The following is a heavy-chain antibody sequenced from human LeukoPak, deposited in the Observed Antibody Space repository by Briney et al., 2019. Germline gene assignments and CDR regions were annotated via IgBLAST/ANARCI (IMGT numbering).Heavy chain of an antibody. CDR2: ISYDGSNK. J-gene: IGHJ4*02. CDR1: GFTFSSYG. D-gene: IGHD6-13*01. Sequence: PGGSLRLSCAASGFTFSSYGMHWVRQAPGKGLEWVAVISYDGSNKYYADSVKGRFTISRDNSKNTLYLQMNSLRAEDTAVYYCAEDLAYSSSWSIDYWGQGTLVTVSS. V-gene: IGHV3-30*18. CDR3: AEDLAYSSSWSIDY.